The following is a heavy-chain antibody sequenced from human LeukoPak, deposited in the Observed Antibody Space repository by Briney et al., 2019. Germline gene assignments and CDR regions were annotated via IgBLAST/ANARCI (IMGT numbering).Heavy chain of an antibody. J-gene: IGHJ4*02. D-gene: IGHD3-22*01. Sequence: ASVKVSCKASGYTFTDYYIHWVRRAPGQGLEWMGWINPNSGGTSYAKKFQGRVTMTRDTSISTAYMELSRLRSDDTAVYYCARDLHPNYYDSSGYYFDYWGQGTLVTVSS. CDR3: ARDLHPNYYDSSGYYFDY. CDR2: INPNSGGT. CDR1: GYTFTDYY. V-gene: IGHV1-2*02.